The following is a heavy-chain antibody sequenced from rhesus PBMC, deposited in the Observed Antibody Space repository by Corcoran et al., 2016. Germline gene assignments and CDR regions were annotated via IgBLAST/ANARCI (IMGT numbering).Heavy chain of an antibody. J-gene: IGHJ4*01. CDR2: ISYSGSP. CDR1: GGSISSSYYY. Sequence: QVQLQESGPGLVKPSGTLSLTCAVSGGSISSSYYYWSWIRPAPGKGLEWIGYISYSGSPSYNPSLKSRVTISRDTSKNQFSLKLSSVTAADTAVYYCARHLRGSLHYFDYWGQGVLVTVSS. CDR3: ARHLRGSLHYFDY. D-gene: IGHD3-9*01. V-gene: IGHV4-122*02.